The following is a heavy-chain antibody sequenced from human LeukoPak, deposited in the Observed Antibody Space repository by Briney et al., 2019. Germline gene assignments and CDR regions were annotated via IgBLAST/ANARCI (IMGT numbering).Heavy chain of an antibody. CDR1: GGSFSGYY. J-gene: IGHJ4*02. V-gene: IGHV4-34*01. Sequence: PSETLSLTCAVYGGSFSGYYWSWIRRPPGKGLEWIGEINHSGSTNYNPPLKSRVTISVDTSKNQFSLKLSSVTAADTAVYYCARGRVTYYDFWSGYSRTHYFDYWGQGTLVTVSS. CDR3: ARGRVTYYDFWSGYSRTHYFDY. D-gene: IGHD3-3*01. CDR2: INHSGST.